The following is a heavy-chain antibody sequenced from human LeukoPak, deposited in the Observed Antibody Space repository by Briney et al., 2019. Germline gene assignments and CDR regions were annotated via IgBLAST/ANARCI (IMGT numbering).Heavy chain of an antibody. CDR1: GYTFSSYY. CDR3: AKDQPGHSSDYYGMDV. J-gene: IGHJ6*02. Sequence: ASVNVSCKASGYTFSSYYMHRVRQAPGQGLEWMGIINPSGGSTSYAQKFQGRVTMTRDTSTSTVYMALSSLRSEDTAVYYCAKDQPGHSSDYYGMDVWGQGTTVTVSS. D-gene: IGHD4-11*01. V-gene: IGHV1-46*01. CDR2: INPSGGST.